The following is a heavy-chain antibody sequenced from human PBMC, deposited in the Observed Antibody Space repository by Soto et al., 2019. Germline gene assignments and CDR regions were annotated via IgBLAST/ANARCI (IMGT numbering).Heavy chain of an antibody. J-gene: IGHJ4*02. D-gene: IGHD3-22*01. Sequence: GGSLRLSCAASGFTFSSYSMNWVRQAPGKGLEWVSYISSSSSTIYYADSVKGRFTISRDNAKNSLYLQMNSLRDEDTAVYYCARGNPITMIVVVAPDFDYWGQGTLVTVSS. CDR3: ARGNPITMIVVVAPDFDY. CDR2: ISSSSSTI. CDR1: GFTFSSYS. V-gene: IGHV3-48*02.